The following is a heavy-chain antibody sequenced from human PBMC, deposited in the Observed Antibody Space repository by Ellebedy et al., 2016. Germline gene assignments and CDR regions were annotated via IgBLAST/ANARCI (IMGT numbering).Heavy chain of an antibody. CDR2: IYYSGST. J-gene: IGHJ5*02. CDR3: ARGFWNYYGSGSYRGWFDP. Sequence: GSLRLXXTVSGGSVSSGSYYWSWIRQPPGKGLEWIGYIYYSGSTNYNPSLKSRVTISVDTSKNQFSLKLSSVTAADTAVYYCARGFWNYYGSGSYRGWFDPWGQGTLVTVSS. CDR1: GGSVSSGSYY. D-gene: IGHD3-10*01. V-gene: IGHV4-61*01.